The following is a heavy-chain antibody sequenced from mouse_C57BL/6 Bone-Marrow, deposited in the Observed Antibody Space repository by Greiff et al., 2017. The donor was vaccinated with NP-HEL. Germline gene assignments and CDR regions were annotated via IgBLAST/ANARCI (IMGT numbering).Heavy chain of an antibody. J-gene: IGHJ2*01. V-gene: IGHV1-81*01. CDR3: ARDKGYYFDY. CDR1: GYTFTSYG. CDR2: IYPRSGNT. Sequence: VQLQQSGAELARPGASVKLSCKASGYTFTSYGISWVKQRPGQGLEWIGEIYPRSGNTYYNEKFKGKATLPADKSSSTAYMELRSLTSEDCAVYFCARDKGYYFDYWGQGTTLTVSS.